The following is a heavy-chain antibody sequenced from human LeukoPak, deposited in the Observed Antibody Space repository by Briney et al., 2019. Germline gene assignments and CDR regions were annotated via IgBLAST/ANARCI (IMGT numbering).Heavy chain of an antibody. CDR3: ARVRRDGYNQYPIDAFDI. J-gene: IGHJ3*02. CDR2: IYYSGST. D-gene: IGHD5-24*01. CDR1: GGSISSYY. Sequence: SETLSLTCTVSGGSISSYYWSWIRQPPGKGLEWIGYIYYSGSTNYNPSLKSRVTISVDTSKNQFSLKLSSVTAADTAVYYCARVRRDGYNQYPIDAFDIWGQGTTVTVSS. V-gene: IGHV4-59*01.